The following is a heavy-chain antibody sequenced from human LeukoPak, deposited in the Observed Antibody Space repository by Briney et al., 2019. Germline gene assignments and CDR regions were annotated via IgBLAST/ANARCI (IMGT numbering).Heavy chain of an antibody. CDR1: GFTFSSYA. CDR2: ISSNGGST. J-gene: IGHJ4*02. D-gene: IGHD5-18*01. V-gene: IGHV3-64*01. Sequence: PGGSLRLSCAASGFTFSSYAMHWVRQAPGKGLEYVSAISSNGGSTYYANSVKGRFTISRDNSKNTLFLQMGSLRAEDMAAYYCARGGGRNTTMVWAFDYWGQGTLVTVSS. CDR3: ARGGGRNTTMVWAFDY.